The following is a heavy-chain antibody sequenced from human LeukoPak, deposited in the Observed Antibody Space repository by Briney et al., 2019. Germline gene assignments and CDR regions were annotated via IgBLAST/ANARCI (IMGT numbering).Heavy chain of an antibody. CDR1: GYTFTSYG. CDR2: ISAYNGNT. V-gene: IGHV1-18*01. CDR3: ARDVVGRTRGHDAFDI. Sequence: ASVKVSCKASGYTFTSYGISWVRQAPGQGLEWMGWISAYNGNTNYAQKLQGRVTMTTDTSTSTAYMELRSLRSDDTAVYYCARDVVGRTRGHDAFDIWGQGTMVTVSS. D-gene: IGHD1-26*01. J-gene: IGHJ3*02.